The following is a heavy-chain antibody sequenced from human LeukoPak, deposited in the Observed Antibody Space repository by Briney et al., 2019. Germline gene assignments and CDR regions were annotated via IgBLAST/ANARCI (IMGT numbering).Heavy chain of an antibody. CDR3: AREGRTEVDTNWFDP. J-gene: IGHJ5*02. Sequence: PSVKLSCKASGYSFGDYYMHWVRHAPAQALEWMGWRTPKTGDTSSEQKFQGRVTMTRDSSISTFYMDLSGLTSDDTAMYYCAREGRTEVDTNWFDPWGQGTQVTVSS. CDR2: RTPKTGDT. CDR1: GYSFGDYY. V-gene: IGHV1-2*02. D-gene: IGHD5-18*01.